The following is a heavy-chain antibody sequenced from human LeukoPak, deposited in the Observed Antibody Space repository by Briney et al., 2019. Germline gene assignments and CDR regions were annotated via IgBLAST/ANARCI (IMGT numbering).Heavy chain of an antibody. CDR2: IFYSGST. D-gene: IGHD3-10*01. CDR1: GGSIRSGDYY. Sequence: SETLSLTCTVSGGSIRSGDYYWSWVRQHPGEGLEWIGFIFYSGSTSYNPSLKSRVTMSVDTSKNQFSLNLRSVTAADTAVYYSARYSVLSLSMVRDTFYGMDVWGQGTTVTVSS. J-gene: IGHJ6*02. V-gene: IGHV4-31*03. CDR3: ARYSVLSLSMVRDTFYGMDV.